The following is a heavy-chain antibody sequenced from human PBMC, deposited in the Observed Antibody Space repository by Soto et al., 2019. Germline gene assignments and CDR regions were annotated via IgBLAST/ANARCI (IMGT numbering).Heavy chain of an antibody. V-gene: IGHV3-66*01. CDR3: ARDRTISDYRSSGALGL. J-gene: IGHJ4*02. CDR2: IYSGGST. CDR1: GFTVSSHY. D-gene: IGHD6-6*01. Sequence: EVQLVESGGGLVQPGGSLRLSCAASGFTVSSHYMSWVRQAPGKGLEWVSVIYSGGSTYYAKSVTGRFIISRDNSKSTVYLQMNSLRAEDTAVYYCARDRTISDYRSSGALGLWGQGTLVSVSP.